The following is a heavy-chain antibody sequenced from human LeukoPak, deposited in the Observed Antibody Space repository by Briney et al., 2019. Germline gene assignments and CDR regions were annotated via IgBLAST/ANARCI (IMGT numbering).Heavy chain of an antibody. D-gene: IGHD2-15*01. CDR3: ARGYCSGGSCYYYYYMDV. V-gene: IGHV4-4*02. J-gene: IGHJ6*03. CDR1: GGSISSSNW. Sequence: PSETLSLTCAVSGGSISSSNWWSWVRQPPGKGLEWIGEIYHSGSTNYNPSLKSRVTISVDTSKNQFSVKLSSVTAADTAVYYCARGYCSGGSCYYYYYMDVWGKGTTVTVSS. CDR2: IYHSGST.